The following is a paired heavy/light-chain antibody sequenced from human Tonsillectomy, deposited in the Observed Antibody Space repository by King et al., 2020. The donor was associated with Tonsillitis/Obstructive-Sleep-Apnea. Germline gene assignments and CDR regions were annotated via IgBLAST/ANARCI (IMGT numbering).Light chain of an antibody. Sequence: QSVLTQPPSVSGAPGQRVTISCTGSSSNIGAGYDVHWYQQLPGTAPKLLIYGNNNRPSGVPDRFSGSKSGTSASLAITGLQADDEADYYCQSYDSSLSVVFGGGTKLTVL. V-gene: IGLV1-40*01. CDR2: GNN. CDR1: SSNIGAGYD. CDR3: QSYDSSLSVV. J-gene: IGLJ2*01.
Heavy chain of an antibody. J-gene: IGHJ5*02. CDR1: GYTFTNYA. V-gene: IGHV1-18*01. CDR2: ISAYNGNT. Sequence: QVQLVQSGAEVKKPGASVKVSCKASGYTFTNYAIIWVRQVPGQGLEWMGWISAYNGNTNYAQKLQGRVTMTTDTSTSTAYMELRSLRSDDTAVYYCARAPNNSWYGRASPWGQGTLVTVSS. D-gene: IGHD6-13*01. CDR3: ARAPNNSWYGRASP.